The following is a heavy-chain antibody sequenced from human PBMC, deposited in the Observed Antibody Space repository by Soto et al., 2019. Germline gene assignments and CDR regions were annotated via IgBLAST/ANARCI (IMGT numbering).Heavy chain of an antibody. CDR1: GGSVRSSSYH. Sequence: SETLSLTCIVSGGSVRSSSYHWAWIRQPPGKGLEWIGNIYYSGSTHYNPSLKSRVTISVDTSKDQFSLKLSSVTAADTSVYYCARQVRGDYVFDYWGQGTLVTVSS. CDR2: IYYSGST. D-gene: IGHD4-17*01. V-gene: IGHV4-39*01. CDR3: ARQVRGDYVFDY. J-gene: IGHJ4*02.